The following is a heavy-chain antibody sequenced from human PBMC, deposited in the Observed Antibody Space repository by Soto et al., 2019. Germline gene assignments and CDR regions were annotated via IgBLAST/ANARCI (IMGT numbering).Heavy chain of an antibody. V-gene: IGHV1-8*01. Sequence: ASVKVSCKASGYTFTSYDINWVRQATGQGLEWMGWMNPNSGNTGYAQKFQDRVTMTGDTSTSTVYMELSSLRSEDTAMFYCTRYYSGTYSYDYWGQGTLVTVSS. CDR3: TRYYSGTYSYDY. J-gene: IGHJ4*02. CDR2: MNPNSGNT. D-gene: IGHD1-26*01. CDR1: GYTFTSYD.